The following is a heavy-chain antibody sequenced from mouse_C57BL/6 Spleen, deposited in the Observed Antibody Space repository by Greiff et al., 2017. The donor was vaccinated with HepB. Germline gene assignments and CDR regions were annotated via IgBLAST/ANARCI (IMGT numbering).Heavy chain of an antibody. CDR3: AIEDSAGRPYAMDY. J-gene: IGHJ4*01. V-gene: IGHV1-74*01. Sequence: QVQLQQPGAELVKPGASVKVSCKASGYTFTSYWMHWVKQRPGQGLEWIGRIHPSDSDTNYNQKFKGKATLTVDKSSSTAYMQLSSLTSEDSAVYYCAIEDSAGRPYAMDYWGQGTSVTVSS. D-gene: IGHD3-2*02. CDR1: GYTFTSYW. CDR2: IHPSDSDT.